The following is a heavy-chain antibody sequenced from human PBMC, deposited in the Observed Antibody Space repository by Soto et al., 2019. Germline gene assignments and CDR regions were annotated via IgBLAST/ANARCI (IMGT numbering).Heavy chain of an antibody. D-gene: IGHD2-21*01. V-gene: IGHV3-33*01. CDR1: GFTFSSYG. CDR3: ARTRSVVVIAPPSFDAFNI. Sequence: GGSLGLSCAASGFTFSSYGMHWVRQAPGKGLERVAVIWYDGSNKYYADSVKGRFTISRDNSKNTLYLQMNSLRAEDTDVYFCARTRSVVVIAPPSFDAFNIWGEGTMVTVS. CDR2: IWYDGSNK. J-gene: IGHJ3*02.